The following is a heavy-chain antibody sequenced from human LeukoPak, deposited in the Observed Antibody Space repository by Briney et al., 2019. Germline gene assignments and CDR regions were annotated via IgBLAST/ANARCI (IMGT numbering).Heavy chain of an antibody. Sequence: KPSETLSLICTVSGGSISSYYWSWIRQPPGKGLEWIGYIYYSGSTNYNPSLKSRVTISVDTSKNQFSLKLSSVTAADTAVYYCARGFVGSYDSSGYYIGRKDSLHDWYFDLWGRGTLVTVSS. D-gene: IGHD3-22*01. J-gene: IGHJ2*01. CDR2: IYYSGST. CDR1: GGSISSYY. CDR3: ARGFVGSYDSSGYYIGRKDSLHDWYFDL. V-gene: IGHV4-59*01.